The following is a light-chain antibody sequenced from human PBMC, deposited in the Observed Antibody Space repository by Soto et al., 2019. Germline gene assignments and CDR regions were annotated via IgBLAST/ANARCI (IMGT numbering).Light chain of an antibody. CDR3: QQYDSSRLT. CDR2: GAS. V-gene: IGKV3-20*01. J-gene: IGKJ4*01. Sequence: EIVLTQSPGTLSLSPGERATLSCRASQSVSSSFLAWYQQKPGQAPRLLIYGASSRATGIPDRFSGSGSGTDFTLTISRLEPEDSAVYYCQQYDSSRLTFGGGTKVEIK. CDR1: QSVSSSF.